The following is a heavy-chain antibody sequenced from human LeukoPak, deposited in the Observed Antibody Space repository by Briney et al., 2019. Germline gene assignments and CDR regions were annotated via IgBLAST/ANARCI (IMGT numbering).Heavy chain of an antibody. CDR3: ARHYYDSSGYYLEGFDI. D-gene: IGHD3-22*01. CDR2: XXYIGAS. V-gene: IGHV4-39*01. Sequence: SETLSLTCTVSGDSISSNSYYWGWIRQPPGKGLEWXXXXXYIGASYYNPSLKSRVIISVDMSKNQFSLKLSSVTAADTAVFYCARHYYDSSGYYLEGFDIWGQGTMVTVSS. J-gene: IGHJ3*02. CDR1: GDSISSNSYY.